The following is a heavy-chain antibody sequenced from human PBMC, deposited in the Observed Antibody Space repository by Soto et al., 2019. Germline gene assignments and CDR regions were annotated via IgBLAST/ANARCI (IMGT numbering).Heavy chain of an antibody. V-gene: IGHV4-39*07. D-gene: IGHD3-10*01. CDR1: GGSISSSSYY. Sequence: SETLSLTCTVSGGSISSSSYYWGWIRQPPGKGLEWIGEIYHSGNTNYSPSLKSRVTMAVDKSRNQFSLKLSSVTAADTAVYYCARRWGEGRVDYWGQGTLVTVSS. CDR3: ARRWGEGRVDY. CDR2: IYHSGNT. J-gene: IGHJ4*02.